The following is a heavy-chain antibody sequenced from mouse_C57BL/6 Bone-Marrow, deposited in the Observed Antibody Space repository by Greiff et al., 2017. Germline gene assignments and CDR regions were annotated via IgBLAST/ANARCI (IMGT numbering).Heavy chain of an antibody. J-gene: IGHJ2*01. CDR2: ISDGGSYT. CDR3: ASYYYGSSYFDD. Sequence: EVQLMESGGGLVKPGGSLKLSCAASGFTFSSYAMSWVRQTPEKRLEWVATISDGGSYTYYPDNVKGRFTISRDNAKNNLYLQMSQLKSEDTAMYYCASYYYGSSYFDDWGQGTTLTVAS. CDR1: GFTFSSYA. D-gene: IGHD1-1*01. V-gene: IGHV5-4*01.